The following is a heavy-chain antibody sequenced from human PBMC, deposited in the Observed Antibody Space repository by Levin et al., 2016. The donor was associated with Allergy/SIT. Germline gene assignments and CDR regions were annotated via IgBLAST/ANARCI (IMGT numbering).Heavy chain of an antibody. Sequence: GESLKISCAASGFTFSSYAMSWVRQAPGKGLEWVSAISGSGGSTYYADSVKGRFTISRDNSKNTLYLQMNSLRAEDTAVYYCAKDRVVAYYYDSSGYRNYDYWGQGTLVTVSS. V-gene: IGHV3-23*01. CDR3: AKDRVVAYYYDSSGYRNYDY. CDR2: ISGSGGST. D-gene: IGHD3-22*01. J-gene: IGHJ4*02. CDR1: GFTFSSYA.